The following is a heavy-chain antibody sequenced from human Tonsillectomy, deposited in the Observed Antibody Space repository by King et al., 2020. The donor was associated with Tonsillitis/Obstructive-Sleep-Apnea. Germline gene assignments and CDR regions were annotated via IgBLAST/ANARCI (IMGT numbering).Heavy chain of an antibody. D-gene: IGHD5-12*01. V-gene: IGHV4-4*02. J-gene: IGHJ4*02. Sequence: QLQESGPGLVKPSGTLSLTCAVSGGSISGSNWWTWVRQPPGKGLEWIGEIFHSGSTNYNPSLKSRATISVDKSKNQFSLKLSSVTAADTAVYYCARVRGYSGYDNDYWGQGTLVTVSS. CDR3: ARVRGYSGYDNDY. CDR1: GGSISGSNW. CDR2: IFHSGST.